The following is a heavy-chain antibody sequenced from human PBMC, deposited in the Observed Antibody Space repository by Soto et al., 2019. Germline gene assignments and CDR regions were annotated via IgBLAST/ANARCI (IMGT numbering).Heavy chain of an antibody. Sequence: SETLSLTCAVSGGSISSYYWSWIRQPPGKGLEWIGYIYYSGSTNYNPSLKSRVTISVDTSKNQFSLKLSSVTAADTAVYYCARGRRIFGVVITAYYYYMDVWGKGTTVTVSS. CDR1: GGSISSYY. CDR2: IYYSGST. CDR3: ARGRRIFGVVITAYYYYMDV. D-gene: IGHD3-3*01. V-gene: IGHV4-59*01. J-gene: IGHJ6*03.